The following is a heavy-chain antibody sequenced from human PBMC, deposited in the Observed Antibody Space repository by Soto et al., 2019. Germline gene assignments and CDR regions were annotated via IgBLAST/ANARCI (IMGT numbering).Heavy chain of an antibody. CDR3: ARGGVVLLWFGGNWFDP. D-gene: IGHD3-10*01. V-gene: IGHV1-8*01. J-gene: IGHJ5*02. CDR1: GYTFTSYD. Sequence: ASVKVSCKASGYTFTSYDINWVRQATGQGLEWMGWMNPNSGNTGYAQKFQGRVTMTRNTSISTAYMELSSLRSEDTAVYYCARGGVVLLWFGGNWFDPWGQGTLVTVSS. CDR2: MNPNSGNT.